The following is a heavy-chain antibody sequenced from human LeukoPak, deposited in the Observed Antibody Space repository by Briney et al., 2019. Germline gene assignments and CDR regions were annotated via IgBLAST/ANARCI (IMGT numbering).Heavy chain of an antibody. V-gene: IGHV4-39*07. CDR1: GGSVTTSSFY. D-gene: IGHD2-2*01. CDR2: IYYSGIT. J-gene: IGHJ3*01. CDR3: AKSGPAAGRPDAFDV. Sequence: SETLSLTCTLSGGSVTTSSFYWAWIRQPPGKGLECIGTIYYSGITYYHTSLKSRVTISVDTSKNQFSLRLNSVTAADTAVYFCAKSGPAAGRPDAFDVWGQGTMVTVSS.